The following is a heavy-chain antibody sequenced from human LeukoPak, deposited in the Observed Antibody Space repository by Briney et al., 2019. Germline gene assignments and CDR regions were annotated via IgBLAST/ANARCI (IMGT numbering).Heavy chain of an antibody. CDR3: ARERDSYNH. J-gene: IGHJ5*02. CDR1: GGSIGSYY. Sequence: SETLSLTCTVSGGSIGSYYWSWIRQPPGKGLEWIGYIYYSRNTNYNPSLKSRVTISVDTSKNQFSLKLSSVTAADTAVYYCARERDSYNHWGQGTLVTVSS. D-gene: IGHD5-24*01. V-gene: IGHV4-59*01. CDR2: IYYSRNT.